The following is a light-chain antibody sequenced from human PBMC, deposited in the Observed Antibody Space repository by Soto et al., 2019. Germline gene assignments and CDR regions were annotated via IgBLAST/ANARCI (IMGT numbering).Light chain of an antibody. CDR1: QSVSSSY. CDR2: GAS. V-gene: IGKV3-20*01. J-gene: IGKJ2*01. CDR3: QQYGSSPYT. Sequence: EIVLTQSPGTLSLSPGERATLSCRASQSVSSSYLAWYQQKPGQAPRLLIYGASSRATGIPDRFSGSGSGTDFTLTISRLEPEDFAEYYCQQYGSSPYTFGHGTKLEIK.